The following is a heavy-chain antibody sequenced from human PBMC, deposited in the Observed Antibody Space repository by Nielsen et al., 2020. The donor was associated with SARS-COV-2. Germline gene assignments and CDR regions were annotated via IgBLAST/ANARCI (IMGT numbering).Heavy chain of an antibody. CDR3: ARDQATVTDDAFDI. V-gene: IGHV3-73*01. J-gene: IGHJ3*02. Sequence: GESLKISCAASGFTFSGSAMHWVRQASGKGLEWVGRIRSKANSYATAYAASVKGRFTISRDDSKNTAYLQMNSLKTEDTAVYYCARDQATVTDDAFDIWGQGTMVTVSS. D-gene: IGHD4-17*01. CDR2: IRSKANSYAT. CDR1: GFTFSGSA.